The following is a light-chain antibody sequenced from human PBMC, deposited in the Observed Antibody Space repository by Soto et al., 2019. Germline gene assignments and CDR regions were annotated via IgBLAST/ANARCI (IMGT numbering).Light chain of an antibody. CDR3: CSYAGSSNVV. V-gene: IGLV2-23*01. Sequence: QSVLTQPASVSGSPGQSIPISCTGTSSDVGSYNLVSWYQQHPGKAPKLMIYEGSKRPSGVSNRFSGSKSGNTASLTISGLQAEDEADYYCCSYAGSSNVVFGGGTKVTVL. CDR1: SSDVGSYNL. CDR2: EGS. J-gene: IGLJ2*01.